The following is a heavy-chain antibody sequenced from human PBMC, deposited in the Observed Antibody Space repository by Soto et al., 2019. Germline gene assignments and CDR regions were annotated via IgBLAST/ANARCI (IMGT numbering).Heavy chain of an antibody. CDR2: ISAFNGST. D-gene: IGHD3-3*01. Sequence: VQVVQSGAEVKKPGASVKVSCEASGYTFKTYDIYWVRQAPGQGLEWMGRISAFNGSTEYAQNPPGRGTINADTSTSPAHMGPERSASGGTAVYYLWRGWAYCPIYVCLPTREGEVWGQGTTVTVSS. CDR1: GYTFKTYD. CDR3: WRGWAYCPIYVCLPTREGEV. J-gene: IGHJ6*02. V-gene: IGHV1-18*01.